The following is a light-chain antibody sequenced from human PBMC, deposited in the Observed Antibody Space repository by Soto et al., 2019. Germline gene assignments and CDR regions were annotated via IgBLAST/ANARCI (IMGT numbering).Light chain of an antibody. V-gene: IGKV3-15*01. CDR1: QSDSSC. CDR2: YSS. CDR3: QQYGTSPRT. J-gene: IGKJ1*01. Sequence: EIVMTQSPATLSVCPGERATRSCSASQSDSSCVAWYQQKPGQAPRLLIYYSSSRATGVPARFSGSGSGTDFTLTISRLDPEDFAVYFCQQYGTSPRTFGQGTKVDIK.